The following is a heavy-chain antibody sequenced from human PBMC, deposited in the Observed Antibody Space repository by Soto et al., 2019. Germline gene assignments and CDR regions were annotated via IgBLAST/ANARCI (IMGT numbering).Heavy chain of an antibody. CDR3: ARGLVAATRQDAFDI. Sequence: SETLSLTCTVSGGSISSGGYYWSWIRQHPGKGLEWIGYIYYSGSTNYNPSLKSRVTISVDTSKNQFSLKLSSVTAADTAVYYCARGLVAATRQDAFDIWGQGTMVTVSS. V-gene: IGHV4-61*08. J-gene: IGHJ3*02. CDR1: GGSISSGGYY. D-gene: IGHD2-15*01. CDR2: IYYSGST.